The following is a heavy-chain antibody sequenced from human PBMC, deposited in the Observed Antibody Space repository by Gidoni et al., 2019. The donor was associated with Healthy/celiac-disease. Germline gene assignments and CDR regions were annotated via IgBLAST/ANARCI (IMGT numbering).Heavy chain of an antibody. D-gene: IGHD3-10*01. Sequence: QVQLVESGGGVVQPGRSLRLSCAASGFTFSSYGLRWVRQAPGKGLEWVAVIWYDGSNKYYADSVKGRFTISRDNSKNTLYLQMNSLRAEDTAVYYCAREGNRGGWFDPWGQGTLVTVSS. J-gene: IGHJ5*02. CDR3: AREGNRGGWFDP. V-gene: IGHV3-33*01. CDR2: IWYDGSNK. CDR1: GFTFSSYG.